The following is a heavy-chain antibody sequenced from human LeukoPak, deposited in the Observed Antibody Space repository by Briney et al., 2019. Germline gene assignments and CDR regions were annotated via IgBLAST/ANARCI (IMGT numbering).Heavy chain of an antibody. V-gene: IGHV1-2*02. J-gene: IGHJ5*02. CDR3: ARGSRHGSGSYSNWFDP. D-gene: IGHD3-10*01. CDR2: INPNSGGT. CDR1: GYTFTGYY. Sequence: GASVKVSCKASGYTFTGYYTHWVRQAPGQGLEWMGRINPNSGGTNYAQKFQGRVTMTRDTSISTAYMELSRLRSDDTAVYYCARGSRHGSGSYSNWFDPWGQGTLVTVSS.